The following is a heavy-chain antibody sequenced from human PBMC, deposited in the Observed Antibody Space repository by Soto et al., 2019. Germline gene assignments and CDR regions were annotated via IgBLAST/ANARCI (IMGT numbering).Heavy chain of an antibody. CDR2: ISWDGGST. Sequence: EVQLVESGGVVVQPGGSLRLSCAASGFTFDDYTMHWVRQAPGKGLEWVSLISWDGGSTYYADSVKGRFTISRDNSKNSLYLQMNSLRTEDTALYYCAKDTESSGGGAFDIWGQGTMVTVSS. V-gene: IGHV3-43*01. CDR1: GFTFDDYT. D-gene: IGHD2-15*01. J-gene: IGHJ3*02. CDR3: AKDTESSGGGAFDI.